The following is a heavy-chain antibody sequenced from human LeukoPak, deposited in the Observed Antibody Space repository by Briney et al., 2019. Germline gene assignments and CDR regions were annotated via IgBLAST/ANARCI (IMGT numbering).Heavy chain of an antibody. V-gene: IGHV4-39*07. Sequence: SETLSLTCIVSGGSISSSSYYWGWIRQPPGKGLEWIGSIHYSGSTYYNPSLKSRVTISVDTPKNQFSLKLSSVTAADTAVYYCARGYSYYYYYMDVWGKGTTVTISS. CDR1: GGSISSSSYY. CDR3: ARGYSYYYYYMDV. J-gene: IGHJ6*03. CDR2: IHYSGST. D-gene: IGHD5-18*01.